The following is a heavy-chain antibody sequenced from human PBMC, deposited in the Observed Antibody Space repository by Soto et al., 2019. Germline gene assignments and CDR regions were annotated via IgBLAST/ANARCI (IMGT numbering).Heavy chain of an antibody. CDR3: ARASEVGGYAGYYFDY. D-gene: IGHD5-12*01. V-gene: IGHV4-30-4*01. Sequence: QVQLQESGPGLVKPSQTLSLTCTVSGGSISSGDYYWSWIRQPPGKGLEWIGYIYYSGSTYYNPSLKSRVTISVDTSKNQFSLKLSSVTAADTAVYYCARASEVGGYAGYYFDYWGQGTLVTVSS. J-gene: IGHJ4*02. CDR2: IYYSGST. CDR1: GGSISSGDYY.